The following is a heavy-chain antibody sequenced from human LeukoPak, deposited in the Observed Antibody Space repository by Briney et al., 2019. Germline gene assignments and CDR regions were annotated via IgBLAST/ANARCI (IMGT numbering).Heavy chain of an antibody. CDR2: IYTSGST. J-gene: IGHJ6*03. D-gene: IGHD6-6*01. Sequence: SETLSLTCTVSGGSISSGSYYWSWIRQPAGKGLEWIGRIYTSGSTNYNPSLKSRVTISVDTSKNQFSLKLSSVTAADTAVYYCARIIAARPGWYYYYMDVWGKGTTVTVSS. CDR3: ARIIAARPGWYYYYMDV. V-gene: IGHV4-61*02. CDR1: GGSISSGSYY.